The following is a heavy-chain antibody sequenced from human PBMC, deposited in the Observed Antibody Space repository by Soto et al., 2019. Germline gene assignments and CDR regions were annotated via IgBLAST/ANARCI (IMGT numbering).Heavy chain of an antibody. V-gene: IGHV4-4*07. D-gene: IGHD1-1*01. Sequence: SETLSLTCTVSGASISGFYWIWIRKSAGKGLEWIGRIYATGTTDYNPSLKSRVMMSVDTSKKQFSLKLRSVTAADTAVYYRVRDGTKTLRDWFDPWGQGISVTVSS. CDR1: GASISGFY. J-gene: IGHJ5*02. CDR2: IYATGTT. CDR3: VRDGTKTLRDWFDP.